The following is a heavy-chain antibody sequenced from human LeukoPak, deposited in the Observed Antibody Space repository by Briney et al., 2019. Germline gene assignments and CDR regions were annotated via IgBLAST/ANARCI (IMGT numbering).Heavy chain of an antibody. V-gene: IGHV3-64*01. J-gene: IGHJ3*02. CDR1: GFTFSRYS. CDR3: ARVRYSGNYGGAFDI. CDR2: ISNNGGST. Sequence: GGSLRLSCAASGFTFSRYSMHWVRQAPGKGLEYVSAISNNGGSTYYAKSVKGRFTISRDNAKNSLYLQMDSLRAEDAAVYYCARVRYSGNYGGAFDIWGQGTMVTVSS. D-gene: IGHD1-26*01.